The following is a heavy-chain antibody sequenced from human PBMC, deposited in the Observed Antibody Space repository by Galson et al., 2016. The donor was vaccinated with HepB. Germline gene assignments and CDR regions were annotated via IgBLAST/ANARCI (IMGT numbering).Heavy chain of an antibody. CDR2: ISGSGGST. CDR1: GFTFSTYG. J-gene: IGHJ6*02. CDR3: SRVITMVRGNLKQRDYYGMDV. V-gene: IGHV3-23*01. D-gene: IGHD3-10*01. Sequence: SLRLSCAAPGFTFSTYGMSWVRQAPGKGLEWVSVISGSGGSTYYADSVKGRFTISRDNSKNTLYLQMNSLRAEDTAVYYCSRVITMVRGNLKQRDYYGMDVWGQGTTVTVAS.